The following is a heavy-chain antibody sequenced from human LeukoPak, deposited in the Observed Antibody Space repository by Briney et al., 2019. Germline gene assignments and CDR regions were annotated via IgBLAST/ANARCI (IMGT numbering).Heavy chain of an antibody. CDR2: ISAYNGNT. D-gene: IGHD4-17*01. Sequence: ASVKASCKASGYTFTSYGISWVRQAPGQGLEWMGWISAYNGNTNYAQKLRGRVTMTTDTSTSTAYMELRSLRSDDTAVYYCARDGGTTVTTDYYYGMDVWGQGTTVTVSS. J-gene: IGHJ6*02. V-gene: IGHV1-18*01. CDR3: ARDGGTTVTTDYYYGMDV. CDR1: GYTFTSYG.